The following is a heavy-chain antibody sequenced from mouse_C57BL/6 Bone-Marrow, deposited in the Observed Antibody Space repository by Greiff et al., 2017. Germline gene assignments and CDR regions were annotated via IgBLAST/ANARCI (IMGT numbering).Heavy chain of an antibody. Sequence: EVKLQESGGGLVQPGGSMKLSCAASGFTFSDAWMDWVRQSPEKGLEWVAEIRNKANNHATYYAESVKGRFTISRDDSKSSVYLQMNSLRAEDTGIYYCTRRDFTTVVGYAMDYWGQGTSVTVSS. CDR3: TRRDFTTVVGYAMDY. J-gene: IGHJ4*01. CDR1: GFTFSDAW. CDR2: IRNKANNHAT. D-gene: IGHD1-1*01. V-gene: IGHV6-6*01.